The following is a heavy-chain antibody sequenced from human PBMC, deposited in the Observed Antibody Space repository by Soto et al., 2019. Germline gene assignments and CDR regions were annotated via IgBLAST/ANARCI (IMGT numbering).Heavy chain of an antibody. V-gene: IGHV4-4*02. D-gene: IGHD3-16*02. J-gene: IGHJ4*02. CDR1: GASINNDDW. CDR2: IHHDGKI. Sequence: PSETLSLTCAVSGASINNDDWWNWVRQPPGEGLEWIGEIHHDGKIIYNPSLKSRATISMDKSRNQFSLNLSSVTAADTAVYYCARDHRYRDNWAFDYWGRGAQVTVSS. CDR3: ARDHRYRDNWAFDY.